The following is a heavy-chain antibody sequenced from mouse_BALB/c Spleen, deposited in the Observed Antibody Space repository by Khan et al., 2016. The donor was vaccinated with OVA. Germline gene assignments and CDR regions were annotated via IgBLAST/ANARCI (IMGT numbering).Heavy chain of an antibody. CDR3: ARDRIDY. V-gene: IGHV1-7*01. CDR1: GYTFSTYW. J-gene: IGHJ2*01. Sequence: QVQLQQSGAELAKPGASVKMSCKASGYTFSTYWIHWVKQRPGQGLEWIGYINPSSGYTYYNQRFNDKATLTADESSSTAYMQLSSLTSEDSAVYYCARDRIDYGGQGTTLTVSS. CDR2: INPSSGYT.